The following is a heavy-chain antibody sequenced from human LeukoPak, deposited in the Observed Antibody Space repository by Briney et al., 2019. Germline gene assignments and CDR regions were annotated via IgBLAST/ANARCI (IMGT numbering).Heavy chain of an antibody. CDR3: AKGYNYAYEY. V-gene: IGHV3-53*01. CDR1: GFTVSSSY. J-gene: IGHJ4*02. D-gene: IGHD5-18*01. Sequence: GGSLRLSCAASGFTVSSSYMSWVRQAPGEGVEWGSLIYRGGSTYYAASVKGRFTISRDNSKNTLYLQMNSLRPEDPAVYYCAKGYNYAYEYWGQGTLVTVSS. CDR2: IYRGGST.